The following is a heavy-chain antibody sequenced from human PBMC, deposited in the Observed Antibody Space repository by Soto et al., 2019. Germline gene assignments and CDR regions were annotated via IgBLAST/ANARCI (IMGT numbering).Heavy chain of an antibody. CDR1: GGSISSYY. Sequence: SETLSLTCTVSGGSISSYYWSWIRQPPGKGLEWIGYIYYSGSTNYNPSLKSRVTISVDTSKNQFSLKLSSVTAADTAVYYCARGFRGRGYSYGWSADIWGQGTMVTVSS. CDR2: IYYSGST. V-gene: IGHV4-59*01. CDR3: ARGFRGRGYSYGWSADI. D-gene: IGHD5-18*01. J-gene: IGHJ3*02.